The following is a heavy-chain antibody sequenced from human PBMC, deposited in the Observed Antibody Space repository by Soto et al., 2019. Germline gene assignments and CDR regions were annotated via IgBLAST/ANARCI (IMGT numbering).Heavy chain of an antibody. J-gene: IGHJ4*02. Sequence: QVQLQESGPGLVKPSETLSLSCSVSGGSLSSYFWTWIRQTPGRGLEWIGHVYYSGHTKYNPSLTSRVTFSVDTSNNQFFRTLSSVTAADTATYFFARASQYYGSGPFDFWGQGTLVTVSS. CDR1: GGSLSSYF. D-gene: IGHD3-10*01. CDR3: ARASQYYGSGPFDF. CDR2: VYYSGHT. V-gene: IGHV4-59*01.